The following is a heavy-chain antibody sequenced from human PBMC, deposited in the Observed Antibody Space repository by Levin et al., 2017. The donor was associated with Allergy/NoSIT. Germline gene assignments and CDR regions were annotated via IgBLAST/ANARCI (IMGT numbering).Heavy chain of an antibody. J-gene: IGHJ4*02. CDR3: AGAHSSGSTLDY. Sequence: PSETLSLTCSVSGGSINTYYRNWVRQTAGKGLEWIGRFCATGSTDYNPSLKSRVTMSVDTSKNHVSLRLTSVTAADTAVYYCAGAHSSGSTLDYWGQGTLVTVSS. CDR1: GGSINTYY. V-gene: IGHV4-4*07. CDR2: FCATGST. D-gene: IGHD6-25*01.